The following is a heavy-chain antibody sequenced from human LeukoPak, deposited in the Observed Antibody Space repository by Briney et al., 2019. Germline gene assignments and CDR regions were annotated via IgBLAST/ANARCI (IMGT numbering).Heavy chain of an antibody. CDR3: AQAWRWLQLNY. V-gene: IGHV3-30*18. CDR2: ISYDGSNK. J-gene: IGHJ4*02. Sequence: GRSLRLSCAASGFTFSSYGMHWVRQAPGKGLEWVAVISYDGSNKYYADSVKGRFTISRDNSMNTLYLRMNSLRDEDTAVYYCAQAWRWLQLNYWGQGTLVTVSS. CDR1: GFTFSSYG. D-gene: IGHD5-24*01.